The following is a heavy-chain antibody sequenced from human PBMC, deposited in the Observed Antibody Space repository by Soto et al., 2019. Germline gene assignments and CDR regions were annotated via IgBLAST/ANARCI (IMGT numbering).Heavy chain of an antibody. CDR1: GYEFTTKW. Sequence: LGESLKISCQDSGYEFTTKWIGWVRQMPGKGLEWMGIIYPGDSDTRYSPSFQGQVTISADKSISTAYLQWSSLKASDTAMYYCARRVQTYDSSGYPTNWFDPWGQGTLVTVSS. CDR3: ARRVQTYDSSGYPTNWFDP. D-gene: IGHD3-22*01. J-gene: IGHJ5*02. V-gene: IGHV5-51*01. CDR2: IYPGDSDT.